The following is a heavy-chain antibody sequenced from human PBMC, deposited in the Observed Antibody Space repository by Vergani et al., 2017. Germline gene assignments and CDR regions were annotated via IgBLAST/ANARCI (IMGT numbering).Heavy chain of an antibody. CDR2: IWYDGSNK. CDR1: GFTFSSYG. J-gene: IGHJ4*02. Sequence: QVQLVESGGGVVQPGRSLRLSCAASGFTFSSYGMHWVRQAPGKGLEWVAVIWYDGSNKYYADSVKGRFTISRDNSKNTLYLQMNSLRAEDTAVYYCARDVPAYSSSLLTLDCWGQGTLVTVSS. D-gene: IGHD6-13*01. V-gene: IGHV3-33*01. CDR3: ARDVPAYSSSLLTLDC.